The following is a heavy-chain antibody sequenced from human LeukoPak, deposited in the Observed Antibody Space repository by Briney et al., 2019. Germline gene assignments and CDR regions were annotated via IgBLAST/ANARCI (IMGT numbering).Heavy chain of an antibody. CDR1: GYSISSGYY. D-gene: IGHD1-1*01. Sequence: SETLSLTCTVSGYSISSGYYWGWIRQPPGKGLEWIGSIYHSGSTYYNPSLKSRVTISVDTSKNQFSLKLSSVTAADTAVYYCARAVANWNSVMDVWGKGTTVTVSS. CDR3: ARAVANWNSVMDV. J-gene: IGHJ6*04. V-gene: IGHV4-38-2*02. CDR2: IYHSGST.